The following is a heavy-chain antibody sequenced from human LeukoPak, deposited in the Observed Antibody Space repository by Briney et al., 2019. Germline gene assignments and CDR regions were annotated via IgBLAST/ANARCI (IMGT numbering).Heavy chain of an antibody. CDR2: IRSKAYGETA. CDR3: TRDRGAYNLYDC. J-gene: IGHJ4*02. V-gene: IGHV3-49*03. Sequence: GGSLRLSCTASGFTFGDYAMSWIRQAPGKGLEWEGFIRSKAYGETADYAASVKGRFTISRDDSKAIAYLQMNSLKTEDTAVYHCTRDRGAYNLYDCWGQGTLVTVSS. D-gene: IGHD1-1*01. CDR1: GFTFGDYA.